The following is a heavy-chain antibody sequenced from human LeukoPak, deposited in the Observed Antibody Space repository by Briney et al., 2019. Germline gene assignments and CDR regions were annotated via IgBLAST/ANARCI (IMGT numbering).Heavy chain of an antibody. D-gene: IGHD5-12*01. V-gene: IGHV4-39*07. J-gene: IGHJ3*02. CDR3: ARDTRGYGAFDI. CDR2: IYYSGST. Sequence: SETLSLTCTVSGGSISTYYWGWIRQPPGKGLEWIGSIYYSGSTYYNPSLKSRVTISVDTSKNQFSLKLSSVTAADTAVYYCARDTRGYGAFDIWGQGTMVTVSS. CDR1: GGSISTYY.